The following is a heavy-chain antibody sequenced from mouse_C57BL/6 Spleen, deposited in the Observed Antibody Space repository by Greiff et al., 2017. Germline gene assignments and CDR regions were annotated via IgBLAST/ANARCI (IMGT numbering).Heavy chain of an antibody. CDR1: GYAFSSYW. J-gene: IGHJ1*03. CDR2: IYPGDGDT. D-gene: IGHD1-1*01. CDR3: ARPPYYGSSYWYFDV. Sequence: QVQLKESGAELVKPGASVKISCKASGYAFSSYWMNWVKQRPGKGLEWIGQIYPGDGDTNYNGKFKGKATLTADKSSSTAYMQLSSLTSEDSAVYFCARPPYYGSSYWYFDVWGTGTTVTVSS. V-gene: IGHV1-80*01.